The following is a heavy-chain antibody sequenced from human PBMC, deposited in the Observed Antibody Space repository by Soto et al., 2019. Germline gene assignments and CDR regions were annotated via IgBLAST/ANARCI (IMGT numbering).Heavy chain of an antibody. D-gene: IGHD6-19*01. CDR3: AREGSIAVVDY. V-gene: IGHV3-33*01. J-gene: IGHJ4*02. CDR2: IWYDGSNK. Sequence: QVQLVESGGGVVQPGRSLRLSCAASGFTFSSYGMHWVRQAPGKGLEWVAVIWYDGSNKYYADSVKGRFTTSRDNSKNTLYLQMNSLRAEDTAVYYCAREGSIAVVDYWGQGTLVTVSS. CDR1: GFTFSSYG.